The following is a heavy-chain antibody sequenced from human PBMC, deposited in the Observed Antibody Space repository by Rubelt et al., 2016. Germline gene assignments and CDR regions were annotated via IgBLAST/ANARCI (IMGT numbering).Heavy chain of an antibody. CDR3: ARARMDDSSGYQYYFDY. D-gene: IGHD3-22*01. CDR2: IYYSGST. V-gene: IGHV4-59*01. Sequence: ESGPGLVKPSETLSLTCTVSGGSISSYYWSWIRQPPGKGLEWIGYIYYSGSTNYNPSLKSRVTISVDTSKNQFSLKLSSVTAADTAVYYCARARMDDSSGYQYYFDYWGQGTLVTVSS. J-gene: IGHJ4*02. CDR1: GGSISSYY.